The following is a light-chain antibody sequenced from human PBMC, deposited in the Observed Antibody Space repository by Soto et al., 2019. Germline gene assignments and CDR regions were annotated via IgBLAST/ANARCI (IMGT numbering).Light chain of an antibody. V-gene: IGKV3-15*01. CDR2: VAS. J-gene: IGKJ3*01. Sequence: EIVLTQSPATLSVFPGEKATLSCGASQSVSNNFAWYHQKPGQAPRPLIYVASTRATGVPARFSGSGSETEFTLTSRSLQSEDSAINYCQQYSSLPFTFGPGPKVAIE. CDR3: QQYSSLPFT. CDR1: QSVSNN.